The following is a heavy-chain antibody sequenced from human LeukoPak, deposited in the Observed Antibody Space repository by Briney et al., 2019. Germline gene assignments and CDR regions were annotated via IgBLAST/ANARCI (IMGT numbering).Heavy chain of an antibody. Sequence: GGSLRLSCAASGFTFSSYGMHWVRQAPGKGLEWVAVISYDGSNKYYADSVKGRFTISRDNAKNSLFLQMNSLRAEDTAVYFCTRDPDKSSKVDFWGQGTLVTVSS. CDR1: GFTFSSYG. D-gene: IGHD3-9*01. CDR3: TRDPDKSSKVDF. J-gene: IGHJ4*02. CDR2: ISYDGSNK. V-gene: IGHV3-30*03.